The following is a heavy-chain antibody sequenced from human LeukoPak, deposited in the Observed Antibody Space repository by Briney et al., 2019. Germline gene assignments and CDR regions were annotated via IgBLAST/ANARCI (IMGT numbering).Heavy chain of an antibody. J-gene: IGHJ4*02. CDR3: ARWVDLTVY. CDR1: SVSINSSPYY. D-gene: IGHD3-9*01. V-gene: IGHV4-39*01. CDR2: ISYSGTT. Sequence: SETLSLTCTVSSVSINSSPYYWGWIRQSPGKGLEWIGSISYSGTTYYNPSLQSRVTIFVDTSKNQFSLKLSSVTAADTAVYYCARWVDLTVYWGQGTLVTVSS.